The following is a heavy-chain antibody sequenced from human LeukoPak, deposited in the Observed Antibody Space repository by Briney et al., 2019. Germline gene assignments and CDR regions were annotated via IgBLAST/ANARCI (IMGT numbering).Heavy chain of an antibody. CDR2: IYPGDSGT. D-gene: IGHD3-22*01. Sequence: GEPLNISCQGSGYGVTCYWIGGVRPIPGKGLEWMGIIYPGDSGTRYSPSFHGQVTIAADKSISTGYPQWSSLKASATAMYYCARLQSDSRGHYPDYWGQGTLVTVSS. CDR1: GYGVTCYW. CDR3: ARLQSDSRGHYPDY. V-gene: IGHV5-51*01. J-gene: IGHJ4*02.